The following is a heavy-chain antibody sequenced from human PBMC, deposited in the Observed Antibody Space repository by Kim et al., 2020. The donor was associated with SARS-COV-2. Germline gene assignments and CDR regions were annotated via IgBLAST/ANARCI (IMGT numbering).Heavy chain of an antibody. CDR1: GFTFSNAW. V-gene: IGHV3-15*01. Sequence: GGSLRLSCAASGFTFSNAWMSWVRQAPGKGLEWVGRIKSKTDGGTTDYAAPVKGRFTISRDDSKNTLYLQMNSLKTEDTAVYYCTTRRSGLEMATIGGTSDYWGQGTLVTVSS. CDR2: IKSKTDGGTT. J-gene: IGHJ4*02. CDR3: TTRRSGLEMATIGGTSDY. D-gene: IGHD5-12*01.